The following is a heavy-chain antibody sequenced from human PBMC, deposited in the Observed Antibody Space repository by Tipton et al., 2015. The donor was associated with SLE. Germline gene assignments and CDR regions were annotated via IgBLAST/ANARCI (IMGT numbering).Heavy chain of an antibody. Sequence: TLSLTCTVYGGSFSGYYWSWIRQPPGKGLEWIGEINHSGSTNYNPSLKSRVTISVDTSKNQFSLKLSSVTAADTAVYYCARGWRMGNAFDIWGQGTMVTVSS. CDR1: GGSFSGYY. D-gene: IGHD7-27*01. J-gene: IGHJ3*02. CDR2: INHSGST. V-gene: IGHV4-34*01. CDR3: ARGWRMGNAFDI.